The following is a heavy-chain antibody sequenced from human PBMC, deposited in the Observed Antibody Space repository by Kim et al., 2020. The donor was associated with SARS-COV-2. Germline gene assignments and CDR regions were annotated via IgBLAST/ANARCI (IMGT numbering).Heavy chain of an antibody. CDR1: GDSMKTSY. V-gene: IGHV4-59*01. CDR3: ARRPMAATGLVD. J-gene: IGHJ1*01. CDR2: VYQTAIV. D-gene: IGHD6-6*01. Sequence: SETLSHTCNVSGDSMKTSYWTWIRQSPGGGLEWLGYVYQTAIVDSNSSLKGRLTISMDTSKSHVSLQLHSVTAADSANNYCARRPMAATGLVDWGQGALV.